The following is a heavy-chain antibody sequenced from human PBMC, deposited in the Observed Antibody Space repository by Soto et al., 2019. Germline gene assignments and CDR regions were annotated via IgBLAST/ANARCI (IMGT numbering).Heavy chain of an antibody. CDR1: GLTFRTDR. CDR2: INQDGSES. V-gene: IGHV3-7*01. Sequence: GSLRRSCVGFGLTFRTDRMSRVRHAPGKGLEWVANINQDGSESYYVDSVKGRFTISRDNAKNSLYLQMTSLRADDTAVYYCARQAHGYNRHGYANWGQGTLVTVSS. J-gene: IGHJ4*01. CDR3: ARQAHGYNRHGYAN. D-gene: IGHD6-25*01.